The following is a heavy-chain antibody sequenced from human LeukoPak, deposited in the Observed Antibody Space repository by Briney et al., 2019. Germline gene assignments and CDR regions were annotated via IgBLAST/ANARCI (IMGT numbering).Heavy chain of an antibody. J-gene: IGHJ4*02. CDR1: GFTFSSCP. Sequence: GSLRLSCAASGFTFSSCPMHWVRQAPGKGLESVSAISGNGGDTYYASSVRGRFTISRDNSKNTLYLQMGSLTAEDMAFYYCAREGTPGTYDYWGQGTLVTVS. CDR2: ISGNGGDT. CDR3: AREGTPGTYDY. V-gene: IGHV3-64*01. D-gene: IGHD1/OR15-1a*01.